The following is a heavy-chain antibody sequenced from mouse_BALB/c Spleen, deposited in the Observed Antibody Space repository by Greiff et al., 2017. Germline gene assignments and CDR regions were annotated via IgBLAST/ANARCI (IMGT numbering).Heavy chain of an antibody. CDR3: AKQAPYGNYYAMDY. Sequence: VQGVESGPGLVAPSQSLSITCTVSGFSLTDYGVSWIRQPPGKGLEWLGVIWGGGSTYYNSALKSRLSISKDNSKSQVFLKMNSLQTDDTAMYYCAKQAPYGNYYAMDYWGQGTSVTVSS. D-gene: IGHD2-10*02. CDR2: IWGGGST. CDR1: GFSLTDYG. V-gene: IGHV2-6-5*01. J-gene: IGHJ4*01.